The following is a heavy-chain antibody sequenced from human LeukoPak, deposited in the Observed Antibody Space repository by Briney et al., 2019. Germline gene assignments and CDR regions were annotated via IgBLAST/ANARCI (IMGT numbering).Heavy chain of an antibody. CDR3: ARAGSLWGSSTFDY. J-gene: IGHJ4*02. Sequence: SETLSLTCAVSGGSISSGDYSWSWIRQPPGKGPEWMGYIFHTGSTYYNPSLKSRVTISLDMSTNQFSLRLSSVTAADTAVYYCARAGSLWGSSTFDYWGQGTLVTVSS. D-gene: IGHD3-16*01. CDR2: IFHTGST. CDR1: GGSISSGDYS. V-gene: IGHV4-30-2*01.